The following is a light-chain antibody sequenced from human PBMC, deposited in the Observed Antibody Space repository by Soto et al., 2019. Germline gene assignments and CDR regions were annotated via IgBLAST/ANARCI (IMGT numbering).Light chain of an antibody. CDR3: QRYNAAPYT. Sequence: DIQMTQSPSSLSASVGARVTITCRANQAISNYLAWYQQRPGKVPQVLIYAASTLQPGVPSRFSGRGSGSDFTLPISSLQPEEVATDYCQRYNAAPYTVGQGNKVE. J-gene: IGKJ2*01. V-gene: IGKV1-27*01. CDR2: AAS. CDR1: QAISNY.